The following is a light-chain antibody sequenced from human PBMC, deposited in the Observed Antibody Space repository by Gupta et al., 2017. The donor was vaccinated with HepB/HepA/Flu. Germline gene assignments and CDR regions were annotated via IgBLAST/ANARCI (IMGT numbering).Light chain of an antibody. CDR2: MDD. CDR1: NSNIGPNY. J-gene: IGLJ3*02. Sequence: QSVLTQPPSVSGTPGQRVTISCSGTNSNIGPNYVYWYQQRPRSAPKLLIRMDDQRPSGTPDRFSGSKSGTSASLVITGLRAEDEADYYCAAWDDSLGIRWVFGGGTKVTVL. CDR3: AAWDDSLGIRWV. V-gene: IGLV1-47*01.